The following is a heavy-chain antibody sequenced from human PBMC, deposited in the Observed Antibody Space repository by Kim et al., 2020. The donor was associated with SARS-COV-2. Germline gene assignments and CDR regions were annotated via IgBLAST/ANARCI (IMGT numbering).Heavy chain of an antibody. J-gene: IGHJ5*02. CDR2: ISDDGNNK. CDR1: GFTFSSYG. CDR3: AKRSGWGGGWFDP. V-gene: IGHV3-30*18. Sequence: GGSLRLSCAASGFTFSSYGIHWVRQAPGKGLEWVAVISDDGNNKYYADSVKGRFTISRDNYKNMVHLQMNSLRAEDTAVYYCAKRSGWGGGWFDPWGQGTPVTVSS. D-gene: IGHD6-19*01.